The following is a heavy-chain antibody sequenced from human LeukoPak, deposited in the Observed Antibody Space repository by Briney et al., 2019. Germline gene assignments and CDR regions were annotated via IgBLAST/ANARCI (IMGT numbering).Heavy chain of an antibody. CDR3: ARIFIRNGYSSYYDC. V-gene: IGHV4-38-2*02. Sequence: SETLSLTCTVSGFSISSGHYWGWVRQPPGAGLEWIGSVYQSGTTYYNPSLKSRVTTSVDMSKNQFSLRLRPVTAADTAVYYCARIFIRNGYSSYYDCWGQGTLVTVSS. CDR2: VYQSGTT. CDR1: GFSISSGHY. J-gene: IGHJ4*02. D-gene: IGHD5-18*01.